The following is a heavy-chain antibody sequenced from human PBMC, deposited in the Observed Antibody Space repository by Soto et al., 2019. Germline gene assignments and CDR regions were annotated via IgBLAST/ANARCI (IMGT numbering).Heavy chain of an antibody. J-gene: IGHJ6*02. CDR1: GYTFTSYY. V-gene: IGHV1-46*01. D-gene: IGHD2-2*01. Sequence: ASVKVSCKASGYTFTSYYMHWVRQAPGQGLEWMGIINPSGGSTSYAQKFQGRVTMTRDTSTSTVYMELSSLRSEDTAVYYCARDVWYFSSTSCHIVGGDYYYSGKDFWGQGTMVTVSS. CDR3: ARDVWYFSSTSCHIVGGDYYYSGKDF. CDR2: INPSGGST.